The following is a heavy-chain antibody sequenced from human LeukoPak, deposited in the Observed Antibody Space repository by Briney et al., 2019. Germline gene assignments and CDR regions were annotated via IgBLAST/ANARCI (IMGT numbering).Heavy chain of an antibody. V-gene: IGHV3-48*01. CDR2: ISSSSSTI. D-gene: IGHD6-6*01. CDR1: GFTFSSYS. CDR3: ARSEGYSSSSPSYYYGMDV. J-gene: IGHJ6*02. Sequence: GGSLRLSCAASGFTFSSYSMNWVRQAPGKGLEWVSYISSSSSTIYYADSVKGRFTISRDNAKNSLYLQMNSLRAGDTAVYYCARSEGYSSSSPSYYYGMDVWGQGTTVTVSS.